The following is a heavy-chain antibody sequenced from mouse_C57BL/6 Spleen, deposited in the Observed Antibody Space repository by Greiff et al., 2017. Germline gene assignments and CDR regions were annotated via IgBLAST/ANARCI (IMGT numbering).Heavy chain of an antibody. Sequence: VQLQQSGAELVKPGASVKISCKASGYAFSSYWMNWVKQRPGKGLEWIGQIYPGDGDTNYNGKFKGKATLTADKSSSTAYMQLSSLTSEDSAVYFCARRDYDDEDFDYWGQGTTLTVSS. CDR2: IYPGDGDT. CDR1: GYAFSSYW. V-gene: IGHV1-80*01. D-gene: IGHD2-4*01. J-gene: IGHJ2*01. CDR3: ARRDYDDEDFDY.